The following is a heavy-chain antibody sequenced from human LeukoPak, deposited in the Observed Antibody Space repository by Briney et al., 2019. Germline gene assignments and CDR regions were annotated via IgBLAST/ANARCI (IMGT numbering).Heavy chain of an antibody. D-gene: IGHD6-19*01. CDR2: IYYSGST. CDR1: GGSISSSSYY. CDR3: ARSSGWKNYYYYYGMDV. V-gene: IGHV4-39*07. Sequence: SETLSLTCTVSGGSISSSSYYWGWIRQPPGKGLEWIGSIYYSGSTYYNPSLKSRVTISVDTSKNQFSLKLSSVTAADTAVYYCARSSGWKNYYYYYGMDVWGQGTTVTVSS. J-gene: IGHJ6*02.